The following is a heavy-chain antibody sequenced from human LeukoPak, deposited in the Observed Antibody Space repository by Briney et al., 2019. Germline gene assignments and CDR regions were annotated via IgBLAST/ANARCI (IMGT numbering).Heavy chain of an antibody. D-gene: IGHD2-15*01. Sequence: QTLSLTCVISGDSVSSNSATWNWIRQSPSRGLEWLGRTYYRSKWYNDYIVSVKSRITINPDTSKNQFSLQLNSVTPEDTAVYYCARESCSGGNCPYGMDVWGQGTTVTVSS. J-gene: IGHJ6*02. CDR1: GDSVSSNSAT. V-gene: IGHV6-1*01. CDR3: ARESCSGGNCPYGMDV. CDR2: TYYRSKWYN.